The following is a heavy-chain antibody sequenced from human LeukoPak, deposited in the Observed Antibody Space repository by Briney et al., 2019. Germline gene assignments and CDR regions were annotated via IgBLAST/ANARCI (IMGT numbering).Heavy chain of an antibody. CDR1: GYSISSGYY. V-gene: IGHV4-38-2*02. J-gene: IGHJ4*02. CDR2: INHSGST. Sequence: PSETLSLTCTVSGYSISSGYYWSWIRQPPGKGLEWIGEINHSGSTNYNPSLKSRVTISVDTSKNQFSLKLSSVTAADTAVYYCARGPPGVLRYFDWLSPLFDYWGQGTLVTVSS. CDR3: ARGPPGVLRYFDWLSPLFDY. D-gene: IGHD3-9*01.